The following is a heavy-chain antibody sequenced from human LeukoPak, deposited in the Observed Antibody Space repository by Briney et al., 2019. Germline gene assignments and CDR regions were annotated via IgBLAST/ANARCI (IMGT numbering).Heavy chain of an antibody. J-gene: IGHJ4*02. CDR1: GFTFGDYT. Sequence: GGSLRLSCAASGFTFGDYTMHWVRQAPGKGLQWVSLITWDGGSTFYTDSVKGRFTISRDNAKNSLYLQMNSLRAEDTAVYYCARPDDYGDYFDYWGQGTLVTVSS. V-gene: IGHV3-43*01. CDR3: ARPDDYGDYFDY. CDR2: ITWDGGST. D-gene: IGHD4-17*01.